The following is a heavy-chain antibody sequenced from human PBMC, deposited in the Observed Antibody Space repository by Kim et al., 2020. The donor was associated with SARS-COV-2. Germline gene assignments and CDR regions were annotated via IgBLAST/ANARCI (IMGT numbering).Heavy chain of an antibody. D-gene: IGHD5-18*01. Sequence: ASVKVSCRTSGGTFKKYAINWVRQVPGQGLEWMGRFVPLVDVAKSAQNFQGRVSLTADKSTNTAYMELSSLRSEDTAVYYCATGPTGYTSGHLDHWGQGTLVTVSS. CDR2: FVPLVDVA. J-gene: IGHJ4*02. CDR1: GGTFKKYA. CDR3: ATGPTGYTSGHLDH. V-gene: IGHV1-69*04.